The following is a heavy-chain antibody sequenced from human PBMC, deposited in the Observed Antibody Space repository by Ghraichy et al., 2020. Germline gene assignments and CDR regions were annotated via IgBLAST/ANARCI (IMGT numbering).Heavy chain of an antibody. CDR3: ARLAEDSSGYYQT. D-gene: IGHD3-22*01. CDR2: ISYSGST. J-gene: IGHJ5*02. CDR1: GGSISSYY. Sequence: SETLSLTCTVSGGSISSYYWTWIRQPPGKGLEWIGYISYSGSTNYNPSLKSRVTISLDTSKNQFSLKLSSVTAADTAVYYCARLAEDSSGYYQTWGQGTLVTVSS. V-gene: IGHV4-59*08.